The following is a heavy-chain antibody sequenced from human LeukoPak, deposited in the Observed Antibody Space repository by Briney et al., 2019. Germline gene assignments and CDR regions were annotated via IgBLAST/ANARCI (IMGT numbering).Heavy chain of an antibody. CDR2: ISSSSSYI. CDR1: GFTFSSYW. J-gene: IGHJ6*03. D-gene: IGHD6-6*01. V-gene: IGHV3-21*01. Sequence: GGSLRLSCAASGFTFSSYWMSWVRQAPGKGLEWVSSISSSSSYIYYADSVKGRFTISRDNAKNSLYLQMNSLRAEDTAVYYCARGGGSSSSGYYYYYMDVWGKGTTVTVSS. CDR3: ARGGGSSSSGYYYYYMDV.